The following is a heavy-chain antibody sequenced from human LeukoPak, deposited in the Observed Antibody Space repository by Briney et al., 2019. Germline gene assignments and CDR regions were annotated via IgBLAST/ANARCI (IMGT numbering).Heavy chain of an antibody. J-gene: IGHJ4*02. Sequence: SETLSLTCTVSGGSMSSYYWSWIRQPPGKGLEWTGYIYYSGSTKYNPSLKSRVTISVDTSKNQFSLKLSSVTAADTAVYYCARGARAGYNLEPFDYWGQGTLVTVSS. CDR1: GGSMSSYY. CDR3: ARGARAGYNLEPFDY. CDR2: IYYSGST. V-gene: IGHV4-59*08. D-gene: IGHD5-24*01.